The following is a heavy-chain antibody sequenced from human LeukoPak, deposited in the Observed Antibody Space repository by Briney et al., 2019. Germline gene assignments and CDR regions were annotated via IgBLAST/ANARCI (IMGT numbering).Heavy chain of an antibody. V-gene: IGHV3-23*01. CDR1: GFTLSSYA. D-gene: IGHD3-22*01. CDR2: ISGSGGST. Sequence: SGGSLRLSCAASGFTLSSYAMSWVRQAPGKGLEWVSAISGSGGSTYYADSVKGRFTISRDNSKNTLYLQMNSLRAEDTAVYYCAKDRIYHDSRGLTHDYWGQGTPVTVSS. CDR3: AKDRIYHDSRGLTHDY. J-gene: IGHJ4*02.